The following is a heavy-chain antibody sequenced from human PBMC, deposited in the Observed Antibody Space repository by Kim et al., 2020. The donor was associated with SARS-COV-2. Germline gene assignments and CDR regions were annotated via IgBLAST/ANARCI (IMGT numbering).Heavy chain of an antibody. V-gene: IGHV3-74*01. J-gene: IGHJ4*02. CDR2: INIDGSTT. D-gene: IGHD4-17*01. CDR3: SSPTVG. Sequence: GGSLRLSCAASGFTFSNYWMHWVRQVPGKGLVWVSHINIDGSTTIYADSVKGRFTISRDNAKNTLYLQMNSLRAEDTALYYCSSPTVGWGQGTLVTVSS. CDR1: GFTFSNYW.